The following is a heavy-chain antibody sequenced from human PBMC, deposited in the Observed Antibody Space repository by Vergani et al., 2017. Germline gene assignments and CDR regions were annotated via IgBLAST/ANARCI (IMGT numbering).Heavy chain of an antibody. CDR2: IKSTFDRGTT. CDR1: GFSFRNAW. CDR3: TTDPRYCSDGSCYWLRHHHYYGMDV. Sequence: EVQLVESGGGIVKPGGSLRLSCVASGFSFRNAWMNWVRRTPGKGLEWVGRIKSTFDRGTTDYAAAVKGRFTISRYDSKNTLFLQMNGLKTEDIGVYYCTTDPRYCSDGSCYWLRHHHYYGMDVWGQGTTDTVSS. V-gene: IGHV3-15*07. J-gene: IGHJ6*02. D-gene: IGHD2-15*01.